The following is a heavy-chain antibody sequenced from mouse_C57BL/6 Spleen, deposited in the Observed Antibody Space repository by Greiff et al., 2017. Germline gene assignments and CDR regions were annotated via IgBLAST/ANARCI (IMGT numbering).Heavy chain of an antibody. Sequence: EVMLVESGGDLVKPGGSLKLSCAASGFTFSSYGMSWVRQTPDKRLEWVATISSGGSYTYYPDSVKGRFTISRDNAKNTLYLQMSSLKSEDTAMYYCARLTTVVATSYWYFDVWGTGTTVTVSS. J-gene: IGHJ1*03. CDR1: GFTFSSYG. CDR3: ARLTTVVATSYWYFDV. CDR2: ISSGGSYT. D-gene: IGHD1-1*01. V-gene: IGHV5-6*01.